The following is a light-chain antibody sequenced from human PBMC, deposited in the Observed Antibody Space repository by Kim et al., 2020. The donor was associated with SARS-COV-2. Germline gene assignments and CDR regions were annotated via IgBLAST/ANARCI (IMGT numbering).Light chain of an antibody. Sequence: PGEGATLSCRASQSVSSSYLACYQQKPGQAPRLLIYGASSRATGIPDRFSGSGSGTVFTLTISRLEPEDFAVYYCQQYSSSPTWTFGQGTKVDIK. CDR2: GAS. CDR1: QSVSSSY. V-gene: IGKV3-20*01. J-gene: IGKJ1*01. CDR3: QQYSSSPTWT.